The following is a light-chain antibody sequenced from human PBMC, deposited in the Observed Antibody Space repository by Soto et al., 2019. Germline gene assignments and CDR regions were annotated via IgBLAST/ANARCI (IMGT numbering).Light chain of an antibody. CDR2: GVY. CDR1: QSVSSY. J-gene: IGKJ5*01. V-gene: IGKV3-20*01. CDR3: QFYGSSLIT. Sequence: EIVLTQSPATLSLSPGERATLSCRASQSVSSYLAWYQQKPGQAPRLLINGVYTRATGIPDRFSGSGSGTDFTLTISRLEPEDFAIYYCQFYGSSLITFGQGTRLEIK.